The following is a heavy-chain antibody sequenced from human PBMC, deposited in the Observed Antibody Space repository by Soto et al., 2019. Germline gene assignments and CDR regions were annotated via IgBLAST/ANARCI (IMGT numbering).Heavy chain of an antibody. CDR2: IYYSGRT. V-gene: IGHV4-31*02. J-gene: IGHJ5*02. Sequence: PSETLSLTCTVSGGSISSGGYYWSWIRQHPRKGLEWIGYIYYSGRTYYNPSLHSRVSIAVDTTENQFSLKLTSVTAADTSVYYCARGSFSSSSSWFDPWGRGTLVTVSS. CDR1: GGSISSGGYY. D-gene: IGHD6-6*01. CDR3: ARGSFSSSSSWFDP.